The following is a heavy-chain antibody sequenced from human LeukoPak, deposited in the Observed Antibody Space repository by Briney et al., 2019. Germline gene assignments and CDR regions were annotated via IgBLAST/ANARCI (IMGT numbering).Heavy chain of an antibody. Sequence: GRSLRLSCAASGFTFSSYGMHWVRQAPGKGLEWVAVIWYDGSNKYYADSVKGRFTISRDSSKNTLYLQMNSLRAEDTAVYYCARVAVAGSRTQYYFDYWGQGTLVTVSS. CDR1: GFTFSSYG. CDR3: ARVAVAGSRTQYYFDY. D-gene: IGHD6-19*01. J-gene: IGHJ4*02. CDR2: IWYDGSNK. V-gene: IGHV3-33*01.